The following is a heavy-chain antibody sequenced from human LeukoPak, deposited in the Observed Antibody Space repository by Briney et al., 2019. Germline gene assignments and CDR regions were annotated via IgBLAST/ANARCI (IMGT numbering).Heavy chain of an antibody. V-gene: IGHV3-48*01. Sequence: GGSLRLSCGASGFIFSNYNMNWVRQTPGKGLEWLSYISSSSGTIYYADSVKGRFTISGDNAKNSLYLQMNSLRAEDTAVYYCARALGYSYGYAVDYWGQGTLVTVSS. J-gene: IGHJ4*02. CDR1: GFIFSNYN. CDR3: ARALGYSYGYAVDY. CDR2: ISSSSGTI. D-gene: IGHD5-18*01.